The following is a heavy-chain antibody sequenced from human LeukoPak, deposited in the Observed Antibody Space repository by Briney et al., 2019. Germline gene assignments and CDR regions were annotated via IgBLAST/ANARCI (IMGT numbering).Heavy chain of an antibody. Sequence: GESLQSSCKACGSRFTSNWIGWVRQMSGKGLEWMGIIFPGDSDTRYSPSFQGQVTISVDESISTAYLQWSSLKASDTAIYYCARRRVGSGSYYNVGGYYFDNWGQGTLVTVSS. J-gene: IGHJ4*02. D-gene: IGHD3-10*01. CDR2: IFPGDSDT. CDR3: ARRRVGSGSYYNVGGYYFDN. CDR1: GSRFTSNW. V-gene: IGHV5-51*01.